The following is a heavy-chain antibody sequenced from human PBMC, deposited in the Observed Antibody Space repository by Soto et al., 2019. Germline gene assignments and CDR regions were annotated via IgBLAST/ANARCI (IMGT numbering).Heavy chain of an antibody. D-gene: IGHD4-17*01. CDR2: VYYSGTT. V-gene: IGHV4-61*01. Sequence: SETLSLTCSVSGGSVSDKTYYWSRIRQPPGKRLEWIGYVYYSGTTNYNPSLKSRVTISVDLSKNRFSLRLSSVTTADTALYYCARTTAVPNTLRSRYFFDYWGQGTLVTVSS. J-gene: IGHJ4*02. CDR1: GGSVSDKTYY. CDR3: ARTTAVPNTLRSRYFFDY.